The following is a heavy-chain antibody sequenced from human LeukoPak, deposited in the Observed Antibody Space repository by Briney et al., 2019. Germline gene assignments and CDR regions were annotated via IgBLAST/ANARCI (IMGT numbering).Heavy chain of an antibody. J-gene: IGHJ6*03. CDR1: GGSFSGYY. CDR2: INHSGST. CDR3: ARHANLGYYMDV. Sequence: SETLSLTCAVYGGSFSGYYWSWIRQPPGKGLEWIGEINHSGSTNYNPSLKSRVTISVDTSKNQFSLKLSSVTAADTAVYYCARHANLGYYMDVWGKGTTVTVSS. V-gene: IGHV4-34*01.